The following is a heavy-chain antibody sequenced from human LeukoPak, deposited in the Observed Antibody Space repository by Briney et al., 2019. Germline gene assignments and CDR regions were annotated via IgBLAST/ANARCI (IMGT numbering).Heavy chain of an antibody. CDR1: GFTFSSYA. CDR3: ARGSVGTPPPFDF. D-gene: IGHD2-15*01. CDR2: ISYDGSNK. J-gene: IGHJ4*02. Sequence: GGSLRLSCAASGFTFSSYAMHWVRQAPGKGLEWVAVISYDGSNKYYADSVKGRFTISRDNSKNTLYLQMNSLRAEDTAVYYCARGSVGTPPPFDFWGQGTLVTVSS. V-gene: IGHV3-30*04.